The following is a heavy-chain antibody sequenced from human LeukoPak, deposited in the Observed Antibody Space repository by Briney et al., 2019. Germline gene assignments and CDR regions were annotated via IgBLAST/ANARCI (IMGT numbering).Heavy chain of an antibody. CDR1: GYTLTELS. CDR2: FDPEDGET. CDR3: ATDRFIVGATPDWYFDL. V-gene: IGHV1-24*01. J-gene: IGHJ2*01. D-gene: IGHD1-26*01. Sequence: ASVKVSCKVSGYTLTELSMHWVRQAPGKGLEWMGGFDPEDGETIYAQKFQGRVTMTGDTSTDTAYMELSSLRSEDTAVYYCATDRFIVGATPDWYFDLWGRGTLVTVSS.